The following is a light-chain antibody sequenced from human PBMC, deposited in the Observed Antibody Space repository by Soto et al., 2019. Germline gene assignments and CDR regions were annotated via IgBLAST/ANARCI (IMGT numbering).Light chain of an antibody. CDR3: QSYDSSLNGVV. J-gene: IGLJ2*01. V-gene: IGLV1-40*01. CDR1: SSNIGAPYD. CDR2: GNS. Sequence: QAVVTQPPSVSGAPGQRVTISCTGSSSNIGAPYDVHWYQQLPGTAPKLLIYGNSNRPSGVPDRFSGSKSGTSASLAITGLQAEDEADYYCQSYDSSLNGVVFGGGTKLTVL.